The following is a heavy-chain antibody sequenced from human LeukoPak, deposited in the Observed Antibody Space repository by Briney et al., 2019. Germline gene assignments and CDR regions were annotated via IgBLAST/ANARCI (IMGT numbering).Heavy chain of an antibody. V-gene: IGHV3-23*01. CDR3: AKAGRYWDFDY. Sequence: GGSLRLSCAASGFTFSSYAMSWVRQAPGKGLEWVPAISGSGGSTYHADSVKGRFTISRDNSKNTLYLQMNSLRAGDTAVYYCAKAGRYWDFDYWGQGTLVTVSS. J-gene: IGHJ4*02. D-gene: IGHD1-26*01. CDR2: ISGSGGST. CDR1: GFTFSSYA.